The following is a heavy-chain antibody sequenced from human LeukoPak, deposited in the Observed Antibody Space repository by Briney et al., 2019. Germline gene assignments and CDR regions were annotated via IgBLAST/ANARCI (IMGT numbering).Heavy chain of an antibody. CDR2: ITGSGHDS. J-gene: IGHJ6*02. Sequence: GGSLRLSCAASGFSFKTFAMSWVRQAPGKGLEWVSSITGSGHDSYYADSVKGRFTISRDNSKNTLYLQMSSLRAEDTVVYYCAREWYYRMDVWGQGTTVTVSS. CDR3: AREWYYRMDV. V-gene: IGHV3-23*01. CDR1: GFSFKTFA.